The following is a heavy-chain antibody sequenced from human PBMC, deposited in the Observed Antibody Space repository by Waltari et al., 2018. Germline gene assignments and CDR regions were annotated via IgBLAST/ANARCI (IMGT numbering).Heavy chain of an antibody. CDR2: IYPGDPET. CDR3: ASRVAAAGFDP. D-gene: IGHD6-25*01. Sequence: EVQLVQSGAEVKKPGESLKISCKGSGYSFTSYWIGWVRQMPGKGLEWMGIIYPGDPETRYSPSFQGQVTISADKSISTAYLQWGSLKASGAAMYYCASRVAAAGFDPWGQGTLVTGSS. CDR1: GYSFTSYW. J-gene: IGHJ5*02. V-gene: IGHV5-51*03.